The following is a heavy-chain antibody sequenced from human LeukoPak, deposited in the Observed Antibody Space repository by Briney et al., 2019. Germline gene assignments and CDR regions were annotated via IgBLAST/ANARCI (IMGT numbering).Heavy chain of an antibody. J-gene: IGHJ4*02. CDR1: GFTFSSYA. CDR3: VRDGMGAIVYDY. D-gene: IGHD2-15*01. CDR2: IKGDGSST. Sequence: GGSLRLSCAASGFTFSSYAMSWVRQAPGKGLEWVSDIKGDGSSTRYADSVKGRFTISRDNAKNTLYLQMNSLRAEDTAMYYCVRDGMGAIVYDYWGQGTLVTVSS. V-gene: IGHV3-74*01.